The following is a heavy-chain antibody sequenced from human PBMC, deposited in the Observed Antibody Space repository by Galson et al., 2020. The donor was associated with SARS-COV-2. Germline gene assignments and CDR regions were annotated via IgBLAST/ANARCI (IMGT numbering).Heavy chain of an antibody. V-gene: IGHV4-34*01. CDR3: ARGRAVTIFGVVIRTGDFDY. CDR1: GGSFSGYY. J-gene: IGHJ4*02. Sequence: SATLSLTCAVYGGSFSGYYWSWIRQPPGKGLEWIGEINHSGSTNYNPSLQSRVTISVDTSKNQFSLKLSSVTAADTAVYYCARGRAVTIFGVVIRTGDFDYWGQGTLVTVSS. D-gene: IGHD3-3*01. CDR2: INHSGST.